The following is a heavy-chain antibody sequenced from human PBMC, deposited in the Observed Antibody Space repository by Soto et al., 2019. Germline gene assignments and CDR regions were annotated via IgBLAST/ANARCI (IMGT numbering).Heavy chain of an antibody. J-gene: IGHJ6*02. CDR2: SSTAGRTS. CDR1: GFTVSSNY. CDR3: AKGVLSFHYGMEV. D-gene: IGHD3-10*01. V-gene: IGHV3-53*01. Sequence: GSLRLSCAASGFTVSSNYMTWVRQAPGKGLEWVSSISSTAGRTSSYADSVKGRFAISRDFSDNTVYLQMNNLRVDDTAVYFCAKGVLSFHYGMEVWGQGTTVTVSS.